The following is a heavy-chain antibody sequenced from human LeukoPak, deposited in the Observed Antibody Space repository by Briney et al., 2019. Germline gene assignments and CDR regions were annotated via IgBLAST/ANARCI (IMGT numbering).Heavy chain of an antibody. D-gene: IGHD4-11*01. CDR3: ARKTTTYYYYYMDV. CDR1: GYFISSGYY. Sequence: SETLSLTCTVSGYFISSGYYWGWIRQPPGKGLQWIGSIHHSGSTYYNPSLKSRVTISVDTSKNQFSLKLSSVTAADTAVYYCARKTTTYYYYYMDVWGKGTTVTVSS. V-gene: IGHV4-38-2*02. CDR2: IHHSGST. J-gene: IGHJ6*03.